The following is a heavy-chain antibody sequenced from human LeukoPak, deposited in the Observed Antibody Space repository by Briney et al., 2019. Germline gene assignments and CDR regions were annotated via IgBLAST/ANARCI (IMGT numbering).Heavy chain of an antibody. J-gene: IGHJ4*02. V-gene: IGHV3-30-3*01. Sequence: GRSLRLSCAASGFTFSSHAMHWVRQAPGKGLEWVAFISYDGSIKYYADSVKGRFTISRDNSKNTLYLQMCSLRTEDTAVYYCARDRSTKYSCDYWGQGTLVSVAS. CDR3: ARDRSTKYSCDY. CDR1: GFTFSSHA. CDR2: ISYDGSIK. D-gene: IGHD2-2*01.